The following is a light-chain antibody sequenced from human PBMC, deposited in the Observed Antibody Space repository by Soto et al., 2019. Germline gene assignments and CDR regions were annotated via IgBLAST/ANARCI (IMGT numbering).Light chain of an antibody. V-gene: IGKV3-15*01. J-gene: IGKJ5*01. CDR2: AAT. Sequence: EVVLTQSPVTLSLSPGERATLSCRASQSVSSYLAWYQQKPGQAPRLLIYAATTRATGIPARFSGSGSGTEFTLTISSLQSEDFAVYYCQQYNKWPPITFGQGTRLEIK. CDR3: QQYNKWPPIT. CDR1: QSVSSY.